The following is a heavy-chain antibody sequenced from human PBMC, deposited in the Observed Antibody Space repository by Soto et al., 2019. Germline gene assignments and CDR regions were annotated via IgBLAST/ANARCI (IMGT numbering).Heavy chain of an antibody. V-gene: IGHV3-33*01. Sequence: QVQLVESGGGVVQPGRSLRLSCAASGFTFSSYGMHWVRQAPGKGLEWVSVIGYDGSNKYYADSVKGRFTISRDNSKNTLYLQMNSLRAEDTAVYYCARDPQGYYDSSGYSGYYFDYWGQGTLVTVSS. CDR1: GFTFSSYG. D-gene: IGHD3-22*01. J-gene: IGHJ4*02. CDR2: IGYDGSNK. CDR3: ARDPQGYYDSSGYSGYYFDY.